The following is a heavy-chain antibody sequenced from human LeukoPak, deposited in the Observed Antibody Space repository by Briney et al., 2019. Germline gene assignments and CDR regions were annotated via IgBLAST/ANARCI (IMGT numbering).Heavy chain of an antibody. J-gene: IGHJ6*02. Sequence: ASVKVSCKASGYTFTSYYMHWVRQAPGQGLEWMGIINPSGGSTSYAQKFQGRVTMTRDTSTSTVYMELSSLRSEDTAVYYRARNDCGGDCYYYYYYGMDVWGQGTTVTVS. V-gene: IGHV1-46*01. CDR3: ARNDCGGDCYYYYYYGMDV. D-gene: IGHD2-21*02. CDR2: INPSGGST. CDR1: GYTFTSYY.